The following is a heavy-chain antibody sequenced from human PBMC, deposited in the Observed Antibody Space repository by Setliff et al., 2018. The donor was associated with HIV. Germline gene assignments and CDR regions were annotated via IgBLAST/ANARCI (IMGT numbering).Heavy chain of an antibody. V-gene: IGHV4-31*02. CDR3: ARVVYTYYYMDV. Sequence: SETLSLTCTVSGASISRGNYYWTWIRQRPGKGLEWIAFIYYSGSTYYSPSFKSRLIISVDTSKNQFSLNMTSVTAADTAVYFCARVVYTYYYMDVWGKGTTVTVSS. D-gene: IGHD4-4*01. CDR1: GASISRGNYY. J-gene: IGHJ6*03. CDR2: IYYSGST.